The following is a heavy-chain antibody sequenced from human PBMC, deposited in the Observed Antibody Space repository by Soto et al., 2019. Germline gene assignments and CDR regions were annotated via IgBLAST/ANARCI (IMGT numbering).Heavy chain of an antibody. CDR1: GGSISSYY. CDR3: ARHSKDIVVVPAAIFHFDY. CDR2: IYFSGST. Sequence: SETLSLTCTVSGGSISSYYWSWIRRPPGKGLEWIGYIYFSGSTNYNPSLKSRVTISVDTSKNQFSLKLSSVTAADTAVYYCARHSKDIVVVPAAIFHFDYWGQGTLVTVSS. D-gene: IGHD2-2*02. J-gene: IGHJ4*02. V-gene: IGHV4-59*08.